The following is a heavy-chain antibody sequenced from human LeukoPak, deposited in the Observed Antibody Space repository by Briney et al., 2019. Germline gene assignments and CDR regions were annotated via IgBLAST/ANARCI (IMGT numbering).Heavy chain of an antibody. Sequence: ASVKVSCKVSGYTLTELSMHWVRQAPGKGIEWMGGFDPEDGETIYAQKFQGRVTMTEDTSTDTAYMELSSLRSEDTAVYYCATDLGYDFWSGYGGFDPWGQGTLVTVSS. V-gene: IGHV1-24*01. CDR3: ATDLGYDFWSGYGGFDP. CDR1: GYTLTELS. D-gene: IGHD3-3*01. CDR2: FDPEDGET. J-gene: IGHJ5*02.